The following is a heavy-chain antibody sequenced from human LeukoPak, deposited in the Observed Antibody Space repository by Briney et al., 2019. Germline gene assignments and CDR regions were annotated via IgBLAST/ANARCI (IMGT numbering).Heavy chain of an antibody. V-gene: IGHV1-69*13. D-gene: IGHD3-3*01. CDR2: IIPIFGTA. J-gene: IGHJ3*02. CDR3: ARDDFWSGRRSAFDI. CDR1: GGTFSSYA. Sequence: SVKVSCKASGGTFSSYAISWVRQAPGQGLEWMGGIIPIFGTANYAQKFQGRVTITADESTSTAYMELSSLRSEDTAVYYCARDDFWSGRRSAFDIWGQGTMVTVSS.